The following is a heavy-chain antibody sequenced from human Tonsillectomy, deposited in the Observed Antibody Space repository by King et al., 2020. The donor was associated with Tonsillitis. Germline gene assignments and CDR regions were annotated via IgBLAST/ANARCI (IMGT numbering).Heavy chain of an antibody. Sequence: VQLVESGGGLVQPGGSLRLSCAVSGFTFSTYNMNWFRQAPGKGLEWVSYINSASSTIYYADSVKGRFTISRDSAQNSLYLQMNSLRAEDTAVYYCARVSPGNWYGPEDYWGQGTPVTVSS. J-gene: IGHJ4*02. V-gene: IGHV3-48*01. CDR2: INSASSTI. D-gene: IGHD1-1*01. CDR1: GFTFSTYN. CDR3: ARVSPGNWYGPEDY.